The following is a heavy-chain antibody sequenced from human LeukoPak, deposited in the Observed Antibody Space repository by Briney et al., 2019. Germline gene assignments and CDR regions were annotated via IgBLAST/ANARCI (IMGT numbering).Heavy chain of an antibody. CDR2: IYYSGST. V-gene: IGHV4-39*07. D-gene: IGHD6-25*01. CDR1: GGSISSSSYY. Sequence: PSETLSLTCTVSGGSISSSSYYWGWIRQPPGKGLEWIGSIYYSGSTYYTPSLKSRVTISVDTSNNQFSLKLTSVTAADTAVYYCARADAAYWSQGTLVTVSS. CDR3: ARADAAY. J-gene: IGHJ4*02.